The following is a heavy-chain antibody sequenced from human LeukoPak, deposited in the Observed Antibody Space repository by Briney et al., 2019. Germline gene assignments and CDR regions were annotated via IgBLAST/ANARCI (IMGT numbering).Heavy chain of an antibody. CDR2: IIPIFGTA. D-gene: IGHD1-26*01. J-gene: IGHJ4*02. V-gene: IGHV1-69*06. Sequence: SVKVSCKASGGTFSSYAISWVRQAPGQGLEWMGGIIPIFGTANYAQKFQGRVTITADKSTSTAYMELSSLRSEDTAVYYCARDGSGSYFQFDYWGQGTLVTVSS. CDR3: ARDGSGSYFQFDY. CDR1: GGTFSSYA.